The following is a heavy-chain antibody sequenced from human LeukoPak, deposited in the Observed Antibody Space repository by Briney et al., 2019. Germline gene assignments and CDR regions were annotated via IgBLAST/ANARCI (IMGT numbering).Heavy chain of an antibody. CDR1: GFTFSTYA. J-gene: IGHJ4*02. V-gene: IGHV3-30*04. Sequence: GGSLRLSCAASGFTFSTYAMHWVRQAPGKGLEWVAVIPYDGSNKYYADSVKGRFTISRENSKNRLYLQMNSLRAEDTAVYYCARDYGGSSPFDYWGQGTLVTVSS. CDR3: ARDYGGSSPFDY. D-gene: IGHD4-23*01. CDR2: IPYDGSNK.